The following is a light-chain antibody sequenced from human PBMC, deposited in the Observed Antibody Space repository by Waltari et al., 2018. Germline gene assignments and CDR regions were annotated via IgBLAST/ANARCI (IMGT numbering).Light chain of an antibody. CDR1: QSLVHTDGRTY. CDR3: MHAIQLPRT. J-gene: IGKJ1*01. Sequence: DVVMTQTPLSLSVTPGQPASISCKSSQSLVHTDGRTYFYWFLQRPGQSPQLLISENSNRVSGVPDRFSGSGSGTDFTLHIIRVEAEDVGVYYCMHAIQLPRTFGQGTRVEIK. CDR2: ENS. V-gene: IGKV2-29*02.